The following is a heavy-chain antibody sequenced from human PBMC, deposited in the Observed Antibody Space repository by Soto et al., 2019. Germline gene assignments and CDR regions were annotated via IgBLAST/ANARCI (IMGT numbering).Heavy chain of an antibody. J-gene: IGHJ4*02. CDR1: GYTFTSYG. CDR3: ARGGVGYYDSSGYYYFDY. D-gene: IGHD3-22*01. Sequence: ASVKVSCKASGYTFTSYGSSWVRQAPGQGLEWMGWISAYNGNTNYAQKLQGRVTMTTDTSTSTAYMELRSLRSDDTAVYYCARGGVGYYDSSGYYYFDYWGQGTLVTVSS. V-gene: IGHV1-18*01. CDR2: ISAYNGNT.